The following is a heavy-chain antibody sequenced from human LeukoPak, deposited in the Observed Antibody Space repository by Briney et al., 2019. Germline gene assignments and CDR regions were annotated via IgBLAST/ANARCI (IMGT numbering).Heavy chain of an antibody. V-gene: IGHV3-48*01. CDR3: ARTRDDFWSGYHVDY. CDR2: ISSSSSTI. D-gene: IGHD3-3*01. J-gene: IGHJ4*02. Sequence: GGSLRLSCAASGFTFSSYSMNWVRQAPGKGLEWVSYISSSSSTIYYADSVKGRFTISRDNAKNSLYLQMNSLRGEDTAVYYCARTRDDFWSGYHVDYWGQGTLVTVSS. CDR1: GFTFSSYS.